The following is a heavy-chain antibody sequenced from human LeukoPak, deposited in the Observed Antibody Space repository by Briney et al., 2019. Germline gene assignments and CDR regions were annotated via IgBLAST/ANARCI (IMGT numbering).Heavy chain of an antibody. V-gene: IGHV1-69*06. D-gene: IGHD3-16*01. Sequence: SVKVSCKASGYTFTGYYMHWVRQAPGQGLEWMGGIIPIFDRPNYAQKFEGRVTITADKSTRTAYMELSSLRSEDTAVYYCARDNDSRDPPHFDYWGQGTLVTVSS. CDR3: ARDNDSRDPPHFDY. CDR1: GYTFTGYY. J-gene: IGHJ4*02. CDR2: IIPIFDRP.